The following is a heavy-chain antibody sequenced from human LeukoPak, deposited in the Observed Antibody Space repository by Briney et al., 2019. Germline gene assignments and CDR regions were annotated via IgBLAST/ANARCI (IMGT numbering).Heavy chain of an antibody. J-gene: IGHJ6*02. Sequence: RGSLRLSCAAPGFPFTIHWLSWFPQSPGGGLGWVAHINSEGSENNYVDSVNGRFTISRDNSKNTLYLQMNSLRDEDTAVYYCARESGFGDLFPYAMDVWGQGTLVTVSS. CDR3: ARESGFGDLFPYAMDV. CDR1: GFPFTIHW. D-gene: IGHD3-10*01. CDR2: INSEGSEN. V-gene: IGHV3-7*03.